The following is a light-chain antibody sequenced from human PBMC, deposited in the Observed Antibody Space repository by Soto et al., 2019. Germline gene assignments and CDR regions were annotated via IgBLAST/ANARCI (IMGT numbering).Light chain of an antibody. Sequence: QSVLTQPPSASGTPGQRVTISCSGSSSNIGSHVVYWYQQLAGTAPKLLMYNNNQRPSGVPDRFSGSKSGTSASLAISGLQSEDEADYYCAVWDDSLGGGVFGGGTKVTVL. V-gene: IGLV1-44*01. J-gene: IGLJ3*02. CDR3: AVWDDSLGGGV. CDR1: SSNIGSHV. CDR2: NNN.